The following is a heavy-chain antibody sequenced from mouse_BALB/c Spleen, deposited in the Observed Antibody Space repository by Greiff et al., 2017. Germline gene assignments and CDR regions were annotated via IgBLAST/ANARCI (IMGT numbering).Heavy chain of an antibody. Sequence: DVKLQESGPGLVKPSQSLSLTCSVTGYSITSGYYWNWIRQFPGNKLEWMGYISYDGSNNYNPSLKNRISITRDTSKNQFFLKLNSVTTEDTATYYCANYGNSTSFAYWGQGTLVTVSA. J-gene: IGHJ3*01. CDR3: ANYGNSTSFAY. CDR2: ISYDGSN. V-gene: IGHV3-6*02. CDR1: GYSITSGYY. D-gene: IGHD2-1*01.